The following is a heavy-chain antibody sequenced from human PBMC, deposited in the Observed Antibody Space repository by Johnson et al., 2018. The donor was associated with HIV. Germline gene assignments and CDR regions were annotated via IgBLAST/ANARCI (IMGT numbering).Heavy chain of an antibody. V-gene: IGHV3-74*01. CDR1: GFTFSDHW. Sequence: EVQLVESGGGLVQPGGSLRLSCGASGFTFSDHWMQWVRQAPGKGLVWVSRINGDGSRTSYADSVKGRFTISRDNSKNTLYLQMNSLRAEDTAVYYCARDSPYSSGWHDAFDIWGQGTMVTVSS. D-gene: IGHD6-19*01. J-gene: IGHJ3*02. CDR2: INGDGSRT. CDR3: ARDSPYSSGWHDAFDI.